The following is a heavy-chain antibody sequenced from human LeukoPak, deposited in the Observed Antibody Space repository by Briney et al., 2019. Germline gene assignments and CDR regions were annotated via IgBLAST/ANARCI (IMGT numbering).Heavy chain of an antibody. J-gene: IGHJ4*02. CDR1: GFTYSRYA. CDR2: ISGRGRST. Sequence: GGSLRLLCAASGFTYSRYAMSSVRQAPGKGLEWVSAISGRGRSTYHPDSVKGRFTISRDNSKNTLYLQVNSLRAEDTAVYYCAKDLRGGDSLWGQGTLVTVSS. CDR3: AKDLRGGDSL. D-gene: IGHD2-21*01. V-gene: IGHV3-23*01.